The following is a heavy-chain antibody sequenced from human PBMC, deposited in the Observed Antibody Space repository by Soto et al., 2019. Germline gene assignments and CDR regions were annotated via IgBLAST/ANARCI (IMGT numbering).Heavy chain of an antibody. V-gene: IGHV2-5*02. CDR3: AHGSCFGADCYPNPDLDF. CDR2: IYWEDDK. Sequence: QITLKESGPTLVKPTQTLTLTCTFSGFSLSTTEEGVGWIRQPPGKAPEWLALIYWEDDKRYSPSLKTRLTIAKDPSKSQVVLTVTNVDPVDTATYYCAHGSCFGADCYPNPDLDFWGQGILVTVSS. CDR1: GFSLSTTEEG. D-gene: IGHD2-21*02. J-gene: IGHJ4*02.